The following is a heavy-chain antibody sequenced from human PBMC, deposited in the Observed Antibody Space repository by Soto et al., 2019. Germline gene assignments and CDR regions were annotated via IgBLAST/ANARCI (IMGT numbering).Heavy chain of an antibody. CDR3: ARTKEARFSEWLDYGLDV. V-gene: IGHV3-74*01. Sequence: GGSLRLSCAASGFTLSSYWMHWVRQAPGKGLVWVSRINSDGSSTRYADSVKGRFTVSRDNAKNTLYLQMNSLRAGDTAVYYCARTKEARFSEWLDYGLDVWGQGTTVTVSS. CDR2: INSDGSST. D-gene: IGHD3-3*01. J-gene: IGHJ6*02. CDR1: GFTLSSYW.